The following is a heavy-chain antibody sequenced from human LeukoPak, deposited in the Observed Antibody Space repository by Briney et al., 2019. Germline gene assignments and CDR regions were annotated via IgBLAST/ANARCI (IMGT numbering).Heavy chain of an antibody. CDR2: ISTYNGNT. CDR3: ARGGPSTVIFDY. D-gene: IGHD4-17*01. J-gene: IGHJ4*02. CDR1: GYTFANYG. Sequence: ASAKVSCWASGYTFANYGINWVRQAPGQGLEWMGWISTYNGNTNYAQNLQGRVTVTTDTSTGTVYMELMSLKSDDTAVYYCARGGPSTVIFDYWGQGTLVTVSS. V-gene: IGHV1-18*01.